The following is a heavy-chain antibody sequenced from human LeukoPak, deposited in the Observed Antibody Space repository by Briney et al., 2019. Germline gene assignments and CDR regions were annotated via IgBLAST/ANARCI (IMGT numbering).Heavy chain of an antibody. CDR1: GGSISSSSYY. CDR2: IYYSGST. CDR3: ASGTARRGYFDY. V-gene: IGHV4-39*07. D-gene: IGHD6-6*01. Sequence: SETLSLTCTVSGGSISSSSYYWGWIRQPPGKGLERIGSIYYSGSTYYNPSLKSRVTISVDTSKNQFSLKLSSVTAADTAVYYCASGTARRGYFDYWGQGTLVTVSS. J-gene: IGHJ4*02.